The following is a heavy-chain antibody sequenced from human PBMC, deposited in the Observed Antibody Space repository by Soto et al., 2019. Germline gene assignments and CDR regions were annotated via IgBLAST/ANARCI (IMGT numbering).Heavy chain of an antibody. D-gene: IGHD3-16*01. CDR3: AGWGGHDDNY. CDR1: GFTFGTYW. V-gene: IGHV3-7*03. Sequence: EGQLLGSGGGLVQPGGSLRLSCVGSGFTFGTYWMNWVRQAPGKGLGWVANINPDGNVGTYVDSVRGRFTTSRDNANNSLYLQMHNLRADDTAVYFCAGWGGHDDNYWAEGIMVTVSS. CDR2: INPDGNVG. J-gene: IGHJ4*02.